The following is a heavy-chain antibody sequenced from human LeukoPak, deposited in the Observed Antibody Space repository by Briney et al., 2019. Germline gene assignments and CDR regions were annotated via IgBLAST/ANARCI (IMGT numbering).Heavy chain of an antibody. CDR1: GFTFSSYS. D-gene: IGHD4-23*01. CDR3: AREFTVVNPRGFDY. CDR2: ISSSSSYI. J-gene: IGHJ4*02. V-gene: IGHV3-21*01. Sequence: PEGSLRLSCAASGFTFSSYSMNWVRQAPGKGLEWVSSISSSSSYIYYADSVKGRFTISRDNAKNSLYLQMNSLRAEDTAVYYCAREFTVVNPRGFDYWGQGTLVTVSS.